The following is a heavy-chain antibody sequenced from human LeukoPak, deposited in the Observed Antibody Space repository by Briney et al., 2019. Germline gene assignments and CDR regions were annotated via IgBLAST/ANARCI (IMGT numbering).Heavy chain of an antibody. V-gene: IGHV3-33*01. CDR3: ARGYSGSYSGFDY. CDR2: IWYDGSNK. D-gene: IGHD1-26*01. Sequence: GGSLRLSCAASGFTFSSYGMHWVRQAPGKGLEGVAVIWYDGSNKYYADSVKGRFTISRDNSKNTLYLQMNSLRAEDTAVYYCARGYSGSYSGFDYWGQGTLVTVSS. CDR1: GFTFSSYG. J-gene: IGHJ4*02.